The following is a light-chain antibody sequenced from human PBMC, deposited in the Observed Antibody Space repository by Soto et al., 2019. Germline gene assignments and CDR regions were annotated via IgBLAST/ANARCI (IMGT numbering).Light chain of an antibody. Sequence: EIVMTQSPSTLSMSPGERATLSCRASQSVSSNLAWYQQKPGQAPRLLIYGASTRATGIPARFSGSGSGTEFTLTISSLQSEDCAIFYCQQYNNWPPTFGGGTKVQIK. CDR1: QSVSSN. CDR3: QQYNNWPPT. CDR2: GAS. J-gene: IGKJ4*01. V-gene: IGKV3-15*01.